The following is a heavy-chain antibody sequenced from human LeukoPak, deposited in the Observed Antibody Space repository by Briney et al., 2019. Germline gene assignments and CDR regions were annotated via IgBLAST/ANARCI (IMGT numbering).Heavy chain of an antibody. D-gene: IGHD2-15*01. V-gene: IGHV3-48*03. CDR1: GFTFSSYE. CDR3: ARDPRYCSGGSCYFPTFYFDY. Sequence: GGSLRLSCAASGFTFSSYEMNWVRQAPGKGLEWVSYISSSGSTIYYADSVKGRFTISRDNAKNSLYLQMNSPRAEDTAVYYCARDPRYCSGGSCYFPTFYFDYWGQGTLVTVSS. J-gene: IGHJ4*02. CDR2: ISSSGSTI.